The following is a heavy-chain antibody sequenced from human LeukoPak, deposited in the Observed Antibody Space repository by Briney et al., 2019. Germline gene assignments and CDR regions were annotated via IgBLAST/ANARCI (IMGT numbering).Heavy chain of an antibody. Sequence: GESLKISCKVSGYSFTNYWIAWVRQMPGKGLEWMGIIYPGDSDTRYSPSFQGQVTISADKSTSTAYLQWSSLKASDTAMYYCARQEWGYSSSWYLPFDYWGQGTLVTVSS. CDR2: IYPGDSDT. V-gene: IGHV5-51*01. CDR3: ARQEWGYSSSWYLPFDY. D-gene: IGHD6-13*01. J-gene: IGHJ4*02. CDR1: GYSFTNYW.